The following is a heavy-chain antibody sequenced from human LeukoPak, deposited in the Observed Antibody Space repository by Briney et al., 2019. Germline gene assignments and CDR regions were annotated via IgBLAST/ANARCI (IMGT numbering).Heavy chain of an antibody. CDR2: ISSSSSYI. Sequence: PGGSLRLSCAASGFTFSSYSMNWVRQAPGKGLEWVSSISSSSSYIYYADSVKGRFTISRDNAKNSLYLQMNSLRAEDTAVYCCVFRVPNTGWAYDIWGQGTMVTVSS. CDR3: VFRVPNTGWAYDI. J-gene: IGHJ3*02. CDR1: GFTFSSYS. D-gene: IGHD4/OR15-4a*01. V-gene: IGHV3-21*01.